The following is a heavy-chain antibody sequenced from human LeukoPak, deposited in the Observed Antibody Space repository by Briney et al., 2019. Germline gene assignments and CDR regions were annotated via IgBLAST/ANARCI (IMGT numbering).Heavy chain of an antibody. Sequence: GESLKISCKGSGYSFTSYWIGWVRPLPGKGLEWMGIIYPGDSDTRYSPSFQGQVTISADKSISTAYLQWSSLKASDTAMYYCARHRNIEYSSSRPHKRFEPWGQGPLVPVSS. V-gene: IGHV5-51*01. D-gene: IGHD6-6*01. CDR1: GYSFTSYW. CDR2: IYPGDSDT. J-gene: IGHJ5*02. CDR3: ARHRNIEYSSSRPHKRFEP.